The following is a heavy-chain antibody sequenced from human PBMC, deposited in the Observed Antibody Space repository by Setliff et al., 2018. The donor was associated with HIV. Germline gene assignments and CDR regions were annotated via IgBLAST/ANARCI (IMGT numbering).Heavy chain of an antibody. V-gene: IGHV4-34*01. CDR1: GGTFSGYY. CDR2: INHKGVT. CDR3: ARDHWVAGLDY. Sequence: ETLSLTCAVYGGTFSGYYWTWIRQSPERGLEWIGEINHKGVTSYSPSLLRRATISADTSKNQFSLRLSSMTAADTAVYYCARDHWVAGLDYWGQGTLVTVSS. J-gene: IGHJ4*02. D-gene: IGHD6-19*01.